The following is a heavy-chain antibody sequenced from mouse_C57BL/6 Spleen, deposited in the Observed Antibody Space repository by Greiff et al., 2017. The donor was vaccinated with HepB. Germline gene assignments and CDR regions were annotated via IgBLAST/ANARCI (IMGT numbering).Heavy chain of an antibody. V-gene: IGHV1-74*01. D-gene: IGHD1-1*01. CDR2: IHPSDSDT. Sequence: VQLQQPGAELVKPGASVKVSCKASGYTFTSYWMHWVKQRPGQGLEWIGRIHPSDSDTNYNQKFKGKATLTVDKSSLTAHMQIISLTSEDSAVYDRASITVPHAMDYWGQGTSVTVSS. CDR3: ASITVPHAMDY. J-gene: IGHJ4*01. CDR1: GYTFTSYW.